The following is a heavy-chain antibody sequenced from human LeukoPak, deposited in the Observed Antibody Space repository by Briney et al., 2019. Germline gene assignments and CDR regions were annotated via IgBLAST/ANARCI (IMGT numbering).Heavy chain of an antibody. V-gene: IGHV3-23*01. D-gene: IGHD1-26*01. CDR3: AKDFYRRELLPAKEYYYYYMDV. Sequence: GGSLRLSCAASGFTFSSYAMSWVRQAPGKGLEWVSAISGSGGSTYYADSVKGRFTISRDNSKNTLYLQMNSLRAEDTAVYYCAKDFYRRELLPAKEYYYYYMDVWGKGTTVTVSS. J-gene: IGHJ6*03. CDR1: GFTFSSYA. CDR2: ISGSGGST.